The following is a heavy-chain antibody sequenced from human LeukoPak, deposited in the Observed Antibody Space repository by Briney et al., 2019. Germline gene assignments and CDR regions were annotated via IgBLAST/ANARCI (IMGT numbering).Heavy chain of an antibody. V-gene: IGHV4-59*01. CDR2: THNSGST. CDR3: ARGVAGRIRTTRLFDY. J-gene: IGHJ4*02. CDR1: GGSMSTSY. Sequence: SETLSLTCTVSGGSMSTSYWTWIRQAPGQGLEWIGYTHNSGSTNYNPSHKSRVVTSIDTSKNQFSLKVTSVTAANTAVYYCARGVAGRIRTTRLFDYWGQGTLVTVSS. D-gene: IGHD6-19*01.